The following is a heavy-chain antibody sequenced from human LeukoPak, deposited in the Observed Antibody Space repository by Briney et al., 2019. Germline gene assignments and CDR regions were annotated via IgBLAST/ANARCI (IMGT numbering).Heavy chain of an antibody. CDR3: ARSSLTYYYDSSGYYDLDYFDY. D-gene: IGHD3-22*01. CDR2: ISSSSSYI. J-gene: IGHJ4*02. V-gene: IGHV3-21*01. Sequence: GGSLRLSCAASGFTFSSYSMNWVRQAPGKGLEWVSSISSSSSYIYYADSVKGRFTISRDNAKNSLYLQMNSLRAEDTAVYYCARSSLTYYYDSSGYYDLDYFDYWGQGTLVTVSS. CDR1: GFTFSSYS.